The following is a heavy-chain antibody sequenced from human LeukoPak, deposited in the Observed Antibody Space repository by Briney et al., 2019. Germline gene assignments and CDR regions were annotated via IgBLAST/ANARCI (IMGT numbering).Heavy chain of an antibody. V-gene: IGHV3-74*01. CDR1: GFAFTDYW. D-gene: IGHD2/OR15-2a*01. CDR3: ARGGRSNSAQYSFDY. J-gene: IGHJ4*02. CDR2: ISTDGSRT. Sequence: GGSLRLSCAASGFAFTDYWMHWVGQAAGKGLVWVSRISTDGSRTSHADSVKGRFTISRDNAKNMLYLEMNTLRVEDTAFYSCARGGRSNSAQYSFDYWGQETLVTVSS.